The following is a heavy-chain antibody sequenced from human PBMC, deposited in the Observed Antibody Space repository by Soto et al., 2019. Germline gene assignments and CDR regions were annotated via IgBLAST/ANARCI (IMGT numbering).Heavy chain of an antibody. CDR3: ARDYYDSSGYSQNWFDP. D-gene: IGHD3-22*01. J-gene: IGHJ5*02. CDR1: GGSISSGGYY. Sequence: TLSLTCTVSGGSISSGGYYWSWIRQHPGKGLEWIGYIYYSGSTYYNPSLKSRVTISVDTSKNQFSLKLSSVTAADTAVYYCARDYYDSSGYSQNWFDPWGQGTLVTVSS. V-gene: IGHV4-31*03. CDR2: IYYSGST.